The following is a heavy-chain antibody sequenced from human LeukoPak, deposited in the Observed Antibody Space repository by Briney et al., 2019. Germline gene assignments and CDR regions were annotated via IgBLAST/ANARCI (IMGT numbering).Heavy chain of an antibody. V-gene: IGHV1-8*01. CDR3: ARGEYEAIFGVVYYYYGMDV. D-gene: IGHD3-3*01. Sequence: ASVKVSCKASGYTFTSYDINWVRQATGQGLEWMGWMNPNSGNTGYAQKFQGRVTIARNTSISTAYMELSRLRSEDTAGYYCARGEYEAIFGVVYYYYGMDVWGQGTTVTVSS. J-gene: IGHJ6*02. CDR1: GYTFTSYD. CDR2: MNPNSGNT.